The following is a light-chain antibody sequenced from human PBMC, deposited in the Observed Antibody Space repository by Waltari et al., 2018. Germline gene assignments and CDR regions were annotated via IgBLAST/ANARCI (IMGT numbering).Light chain of an antibody. CDR1: QSVFLNSNKNKY. V-gene: IGKV4-1*01. J-gene: IGKJ4*01. Sequence: IVMTQSPDSLAVSLGERATINCWSSQSVFLNSNKNKYLAWYQHKPGQPPKLLFYWASTREYGVPDRFSCSGSGTDFTLTINNLQAEDVAVYYCQQYYSFPLTFGGGTKVEIK. CDR2: WAS. CDR3: QQYYSFPLT.